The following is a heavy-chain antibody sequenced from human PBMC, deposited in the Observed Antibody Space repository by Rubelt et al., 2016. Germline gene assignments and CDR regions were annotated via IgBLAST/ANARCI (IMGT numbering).Heavy chain of an antibody. D-gene: IGHD3-22*01. CDR3: ARERGYYDSSGYVAFDI. Sequence: GLEWVSYISSSGSTIYYADSVKGRFTISRDNAKNSLYLQMNSLRAEDTAVYYCARERGYYDSSGYVAFDIWGQGTMVTVSS. CDR2: ISSSGSTI. V-gene: IGHV3-11*04. J-gene: IGHJ3*02.